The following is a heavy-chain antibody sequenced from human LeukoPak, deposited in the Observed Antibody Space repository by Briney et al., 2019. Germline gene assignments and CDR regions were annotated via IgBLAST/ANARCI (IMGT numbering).Heavy chain of an antibody. CDR1: GFTFSSYG. CDR3: AKGGLGWYAYYYYMDV. D-gene: IGHD6-13*01. CDR2: ISYDGSNK. Sequence: PGRSLRLSCAASGFTFSSYGMHWVRQAPGKGLGWVAVISYDGSNKYYADSVKGRFTISRDNSKNTLYLQMNSLRAEDTAVYYCAKGGLGWYAYYYYMDVWGKGTTVTISS. J-gene: IGHJ6*03. V-gene: IGHV3-30*18.